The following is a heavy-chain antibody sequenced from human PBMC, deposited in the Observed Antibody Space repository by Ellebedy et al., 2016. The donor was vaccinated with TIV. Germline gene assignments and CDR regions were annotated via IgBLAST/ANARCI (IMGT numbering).Heavy chain of an antibody. CDR1: GFTLSSYW. CDR2: ISSSSVYT. J-gene: IGHJ4*02. Sequence: PGGSLRLSCAASGFTLSSYWMSWVRQAPGKGLEWVSSISSSSVYTNYPDSVKGRFTISRDNAKNSLSLQMSSLKAEDTAVYYCARGGGYSYGPWFGEPILWGQGTLVTVSS. V-gene: IGHV3-21*01. CDR3: ARGGGYSYGPWFGEPIL. D-gene: IGHD5-18*01.